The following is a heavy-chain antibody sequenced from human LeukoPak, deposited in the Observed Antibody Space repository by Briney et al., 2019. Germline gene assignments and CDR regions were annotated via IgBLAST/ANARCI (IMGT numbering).Heavy chain of an antibody. D-gene: IGHD3-10*01. CDR1: GGSISSSSYY. V-gene: IGHV4-39*01. J-gene: IGHJ6*03. CDR2: IYYSGRT. CDR3: ARCMVRGNFYYMDV. Sequence: SETLSLTCTVSGGSISSSSYYWGWIRQPPGKGLEWIGSIYYSGRTYYNPSLKSRVTISVDTSKNQFSLKLSSVTAADTAVYYCARCMVRGNFYYMDVWGKGTTVTVSS.